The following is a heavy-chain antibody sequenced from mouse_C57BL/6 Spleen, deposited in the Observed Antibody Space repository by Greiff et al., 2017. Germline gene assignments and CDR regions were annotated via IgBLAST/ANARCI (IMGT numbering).Heavy chain of an antibody. CDR3: TAIPLYYYGSSYEWYFDV. D-gene: IGHD1-1*01. J-gene: IGHJ1*03. CDR1: GFTFSNYW. Sequence: EVQLQQSGGGLVQPGGSMKLSCVASGFTFSNYWMNWVRQSPEKGLEWVAQIRLKSDNYATHYAESVKGRFTISRDDSKSSVYLQMNNLRAEDNGIYYCTAIPLYYYGSSYEWYFDVWGTGTTVTVSS. CDR2: IRLKSDNYAT. V-gene: IGHV6-3*01.